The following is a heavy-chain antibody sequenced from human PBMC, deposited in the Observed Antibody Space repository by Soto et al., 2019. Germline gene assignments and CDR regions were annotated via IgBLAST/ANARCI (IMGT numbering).Heavy chain of an antibody. CDR3: ARGRITMVRGVTAYNWFDP. CDR1: GYTFTSYY. D-gene: IGHD3-10*01. Sequence: ASVKVSCKASGYTFTSYYMHWVRQAPGQGLEWMGIINPSGGSTSYAQKFQGRVTMTRDTSTSTVYMELSSLRSEDTAVYYCARGRITMVRGVTAYNWFDPWGQGTLVTVSS. V-gene: IGHV1-46*01. CDR2: INPSGGST. J-gene: IGHJ5*02.